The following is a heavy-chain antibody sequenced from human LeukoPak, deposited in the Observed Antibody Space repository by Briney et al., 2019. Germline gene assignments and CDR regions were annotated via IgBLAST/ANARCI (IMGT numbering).Heavy chain of an antibody. CDR1: GFTFSSYA. J-gene: IGHJ5*02. CDR2: IRGTGSST. Sequence: GGSLRLSCGASGFTFSSYAMAWVRQAPGKGLEWVSAIRGTGSSTYYADSVKGRFTISRDNSKNTLYLQMNSLRAEDTAVYYCAKSITMVRGVIFGWFDPWGQGTLVTVSS. D-gene: IGHD3-10*01. CDR3: AKSITMVRGVIFGWFDP. V-gene: IGHV3-23*01.